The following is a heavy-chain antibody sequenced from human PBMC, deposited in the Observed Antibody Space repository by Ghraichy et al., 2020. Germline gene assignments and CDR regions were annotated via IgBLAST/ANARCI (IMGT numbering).Heavy chain of an antibody. Sequence: GGSLRLSCAASGFTFSTYAMTWVRQAPGKGLEWVSATSGGGGSTYYADSVKGRFTISRDTSKNTLYLQMNSLRAEDTAVYSCAKVVSWRYFDLWGRGTLVTVSS. V-gene: IGHV3-23*01. D-gene: IGHD5/OR15-5a*01. CDR3: AKVVSWRYFDL. CDR1: GFTFSTYA. CDR2: TSGGGGST. J-gene: IGHJ2*01.